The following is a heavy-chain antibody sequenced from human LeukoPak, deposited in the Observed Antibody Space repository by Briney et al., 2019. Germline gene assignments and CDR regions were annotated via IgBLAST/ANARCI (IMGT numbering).Heavy chain of an antibody. CDR3: ARDFVSSKFEYSSSFDAFDI. CDR2: ISSSSSYI. D-gene: IGHD6-6*01. Sequence: PGGSLRLSCAASGFTFSSYSMNWVRQAPGKGLEWVSSISSSSSYIYYADSVKGRFTISRDNAKNSLYLQMNSLRAEDTAVYYCARDFVSSKFEYSSSFDAFDIWGQGTMVTVSS. J-gene: IGHJ3*02. CDR1: GFTFSSYS. V-gene: IGHV3-21*01.